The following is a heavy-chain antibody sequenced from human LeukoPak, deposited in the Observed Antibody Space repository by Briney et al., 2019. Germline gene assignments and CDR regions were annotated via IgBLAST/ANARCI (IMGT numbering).Heavy chain of an antibody. CDR1: GFTFSSYA. D-gene: IGHD5-18*01. CDR3: ARGDEVDTAMDFDY. J-gene: IGHJ4*02. Sequence: GGSLRLSCAASGFTFSSYAMHWVRQAPGKGLEWVAVISYDGSNKYYADSVKGRFTISRDNSKNTLYLQMNSLRAEDTAVYYCARGDEVDTAMDFDYWGQGTLVTVSS. V-gene: IGHV3-30*04. CDR2: ISYDGSNK.